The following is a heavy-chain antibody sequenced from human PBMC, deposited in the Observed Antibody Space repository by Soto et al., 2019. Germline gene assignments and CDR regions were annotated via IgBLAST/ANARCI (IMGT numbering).Heavy chain of an antibody. J-gene: IGHJ6*01. V-gene: IGHV3-53*02. CDR2: TFTGGST. Sequence: EVQLVETGGGLIQPGGSLRLSCLASGFSVTTNYIIWVRQPPGKGLEWVSTTFTGGSTHYADSVKGRFSIYRDNSKNTVYLQMNYLRVEDTAVYYCAKKPPSSILGWAFGMDVWGQGTTVSVSS. CDR3: AKKPPSSILGWAFGMDV. CDR1: GFSVTTNY. D-gene: IGHD1-26*01.